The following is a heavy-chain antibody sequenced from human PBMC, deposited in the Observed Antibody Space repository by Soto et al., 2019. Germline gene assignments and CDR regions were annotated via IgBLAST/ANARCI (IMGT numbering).Heavy chain of an antibody. CDR1: GGTFGNFT. V-gene: IGHV1-69*01. CDR3: ARWYHWNPLYYSGMDV. D-gene: IGHD1-20*01. CDR2: IIPLFQTA. J-gene: IGHJ6*02. Sequence: QVQLVQSGAELKKPGSSVKVSCKASGGTFGNFTISWVRQAPGQGLEWMGGIIPLFQTANYALKFQGRVKITADESTSTAYMELNSLRSEDTAVYYCARWYHWNPLYYSGMDVWGQGTTVIVSS.